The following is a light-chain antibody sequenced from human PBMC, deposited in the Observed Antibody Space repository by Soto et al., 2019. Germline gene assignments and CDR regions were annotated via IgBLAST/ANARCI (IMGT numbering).Light chain of an antibody. J-gene: IGKJ1*01. CDR1: QSVSNNY. V-gene: IGKV3-20*01. Sequence: EIVLTQSPGTLSLSPGERATLSCRASQSVSNNYLTWYQQKPGQAPRLLIYGASSRATGIPDRFSGYGSGTDFTLTISRLEPEDFAVYYCLQYGSSPRTFAQGPKVDIK. CDR3: LQYGSSPRT. CDR2: GAS.